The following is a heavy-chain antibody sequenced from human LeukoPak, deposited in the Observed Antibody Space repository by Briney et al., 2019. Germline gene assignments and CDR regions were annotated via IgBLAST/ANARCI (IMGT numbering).Heavy chain of an antibody. D-gene: IGHD3-22*01. CDR1: SSYS. Sequence: SSYSMNWIRQPPGKGLEWIGSIYYSGSTYYNPSLKSRVTISVDTSKNQFSLKLSSVTAADTAVYYCARHRYDSSGYWEPYYYYMDVWGKGTTVTISS. CDR2: IYYSGST. J-gene: IGHJ6*03. V-gene: IGHV4-39*01. CDR3: ARHRYDSSGYWEPYYYYMDV.